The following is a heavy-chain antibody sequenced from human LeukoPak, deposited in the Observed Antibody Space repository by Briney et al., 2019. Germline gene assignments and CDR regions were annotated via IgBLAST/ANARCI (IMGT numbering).Heavy chain of an antibody. CDR3: AKARGYTGYDYGTW. CDR1: GFSFSSFA. CDR2: ISGSGDST. Sequence: PGGSLRLSCAASGFSFSSFAMTWVRQAPGKGLEWVSGISGSGDSTYYADSVEGRFTISRDNSRTTLCLRMNSLRAEDTAVYYCAKARGYTGYDYGTWWGQGTLVTVSS. D-gene: IGHD5-12*01. V-gene: IGHV3-23*01. J-gene: IGHJ4*02.